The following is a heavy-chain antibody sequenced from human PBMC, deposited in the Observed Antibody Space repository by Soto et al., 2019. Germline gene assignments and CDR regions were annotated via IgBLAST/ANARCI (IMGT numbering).Heavy chain of an antibody. CDR3: ARDTLPDSSAKSLNAFDI. CDR1: GGSFSGYY. D-gene: IGHD3-22*01. CDR2: IYYSGST. Sequence: SETLSLTCAVYGGSFSGYYWSWIRQPPGKGLEWIGYIYYSGSTYYNPSLKSRVTISVDTSKNQFSLKLSSVTAADTAVYYCARDTLPDSSAKSLNAFDIWGQGTMVTVSS. V-gene: IGHV4-34*09. J-gene: IGHJ3*02.